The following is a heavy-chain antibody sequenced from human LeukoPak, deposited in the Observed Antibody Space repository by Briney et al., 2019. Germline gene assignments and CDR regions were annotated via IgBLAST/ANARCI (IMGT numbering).Heavy chain of an antibody. D-gene: IGHD3-10*01. CDR3: ARWFYYGSAYSDC. V-gene: IGHV4-61*02. CDR2: IYTSGST. Sequence: SETLSLTCTVSGGSISSGGYYWSWIRQPAGKGLEWIGRIYTSGSTNYNPSLKSRVTISVDTSKNQFSLKLSSVTAADTAVYYCARWFYYGSAYSDCWGQGTLVTVSS. CDR1: GGSISSGGYY. J-gene: IGHJ4*02.